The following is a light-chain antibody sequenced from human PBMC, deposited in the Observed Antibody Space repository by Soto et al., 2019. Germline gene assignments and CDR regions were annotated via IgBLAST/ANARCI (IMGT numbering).Light chain of an antibody. CDR3: QKYNSAPWT. J-gene: IGKJ1*01. CDR2: AAS. Sequence: DIQMTQSPSSLSASVGDRVTITCRASQGISNYLAWYQQKPGKVPKLLIYAASTLQSGVSSPFSGSGSGTDFNLTISSLQHEDVATSYCQKYNSAPWTFGQGTKVEIK. CDR1: QGISNY. V-gene: IGKV1-27*01.